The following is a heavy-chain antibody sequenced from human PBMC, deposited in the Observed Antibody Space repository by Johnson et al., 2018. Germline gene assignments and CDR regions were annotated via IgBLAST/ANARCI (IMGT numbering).Heavy chain of an antibody. Sequence: QVQLVQSGGGVVQPGRSLRLSCAASGFTFSYYGVHWVRLVPGKGLEWVAVISYDGSNKYYADSVKGRFTISRDNSKNPLYLQMKSLRAEDTSVYYCARDRWAVGEYFQHWGQGTLVTVSS. V-gene: IGHV3-30*03. CDR3: ARDRWAVGEYFQH. CDR2: ISYDGSNK. CDR1: GFTFSYYG. J-gene: IGHJ1*01. D-gene: IGHD4-23*01.